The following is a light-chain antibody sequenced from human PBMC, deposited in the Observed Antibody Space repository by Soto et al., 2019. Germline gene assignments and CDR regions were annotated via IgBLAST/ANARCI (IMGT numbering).Light chain of an antibody. Sequence: QSVLTQPASVSGSAGQSITISCSGTMRDVGAYNLVSWYQQHPGTAPKLIMYEVRNRPSGLSSRFSGSRSGNTASLTISGLQSEDEGDYYCSAYTARSTLVFGGGTKVTVL. CDR1: MRDVGAYNL. CDR2: EVR. J-gene: IGLJ3*02. CDR3: SAYTARSTLV. V-gene: IGLV2-14*01.